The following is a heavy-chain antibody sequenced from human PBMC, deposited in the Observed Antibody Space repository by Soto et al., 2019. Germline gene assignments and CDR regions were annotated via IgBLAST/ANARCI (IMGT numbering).Heavy chain of an antibody. J-gene: IGHJ3*01. CDR2: ISGSGGNT. V-gene: IGHV3-23*01. CDR3: ANILGYHPWAADGFDG. Sequence: PGGSLRLSCAASGFTFSSYAMSWVRQAPGKGLEWVSFISGSGGNTYYADSVKGRFAISRLNSKNTLFLQMNNLRVEDTAVYFCANILGYHPWAADGFDGWGQGTMVTVSS. CDR1: GFTFSSYA. D-gene: IGHD3-9*01.